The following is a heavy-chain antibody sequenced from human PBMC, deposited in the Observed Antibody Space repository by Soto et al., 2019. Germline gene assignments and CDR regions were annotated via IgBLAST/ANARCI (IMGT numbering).Heavy chain of an antibody. CDR3: AKAGGRGGYYFDY. D-gene: IGHD3-16*01. CDR1: GFTFSSYG. V-gene: IGHV3-30*18. J-gene: IGHJ4*02. Sequence: QVQLVESGGGVVQPGRSLRLSCAASGFTFSSYGMHWVRQAPGKGLEWVAVISYDGSNKYYADSVKGRFTISRDNSKNTLYLQMNSLRAEDTAGYYCAKAGGRGGYYFDYWGQGTLVTVSS. CDR2: ISYDGSNK.